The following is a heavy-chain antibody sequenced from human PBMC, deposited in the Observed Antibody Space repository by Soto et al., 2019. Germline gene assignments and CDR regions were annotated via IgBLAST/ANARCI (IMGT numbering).Heavy chain of an antibody. CDR1: GESFSGYI. J-gene: IGHJ4*02. CDR3: ARGPSGDKVDY. CDR2: IYNGGST. V-gene: IGHV4-34*01. D-gene: IGHD7-27*01. Sequence: SETLSLTCAVYGESFSGYIWTWIRQTPGKGLQWIGHIYNGGSTYNNPSLKSRVTISVDTSKNQFSLKLSSVSAADTAVYYCARGPSGDKVDYWGQGTLVTVSS.